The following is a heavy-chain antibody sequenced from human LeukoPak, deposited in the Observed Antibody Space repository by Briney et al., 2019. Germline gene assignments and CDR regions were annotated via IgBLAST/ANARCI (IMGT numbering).Heavy chain of an antibody. V-gene: IGHV4-34*01. D-gene: IGHD5-18*01. J-gene: IGHJ4*02. Sequence: GSLRLSCAASGFTFSRYSMNWVRQPPGKGLEWIGEINHSGSTNYNPSLKSRVTISVDTSKNQFSLKLSSVTAADTAVYYCARGGIRRGYSYRNYFDYWGQGTLVTVSS. CDR2: INHSGST. CDR3: ARGGIRRGYSYRNYFDY. CDR1: GFTFSRYS.